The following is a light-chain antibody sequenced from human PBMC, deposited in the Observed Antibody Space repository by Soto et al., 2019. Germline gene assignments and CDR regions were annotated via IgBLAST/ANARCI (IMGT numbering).Light chain of an antibody. CDR2: GAS. CDR1: KRVSSSY. Sequence: EIVLTQSPGTLSLSPGERATLSCRASKRVSSSYLAWYQQKPGQAPSPLIYGASSRATGIPDRFSGSGSGTDFTLTISRLEPEDFAVYYCQQYGSSPGYTFGQGTKLEIK. J-gene: IGKJ2*01. CDR3: QQYGSSPGYT. V-gene: IGKV3-20*01.